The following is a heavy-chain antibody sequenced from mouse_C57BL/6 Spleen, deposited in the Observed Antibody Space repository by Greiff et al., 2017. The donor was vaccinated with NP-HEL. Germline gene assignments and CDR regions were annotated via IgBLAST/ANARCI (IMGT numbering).Heavy chain of an antibody. CDR1: GFSFNTYA. CDR2: IRSKSNNYAT. D-gene: IGHD2-2*01. Sequence: EVQLQESGGGLVQPKGSLKLSCAASGFSFNTYAMNWVRQAPGKGLEWVARIRSKSNNYATYYSDSVKDRFTISRDDSESMLYLQMNNLKTEDTAMYYCVRHGDYGYLHAMDYWGQGTSVTVSS. V-gene: IGHV10-1*01. CDR3: VRHGDYGYLHAMDY. J-gene: IGHJ4*01.